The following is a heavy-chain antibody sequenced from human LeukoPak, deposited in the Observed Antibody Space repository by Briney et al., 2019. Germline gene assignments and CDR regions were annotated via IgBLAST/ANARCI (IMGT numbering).Heavy chain of an antibody. D-gene: IGHD1-14*01. J-gene: IGHJ5*02. V-gene: IGHV3-23*01. CDR2: ITGSGDYT. CDR3: ANKPAGFDP. Sequence: GGSLRLSCAASGFTFSKYWMNWVRQAPGKGLEWVSSITGSGDYTYYADSVKGRFTISRDNSKNTLYLQMNSLRAEDTAVYYCANKPAGFDPWGQGTLVTVSS. CDR1: GFTFSKYW.